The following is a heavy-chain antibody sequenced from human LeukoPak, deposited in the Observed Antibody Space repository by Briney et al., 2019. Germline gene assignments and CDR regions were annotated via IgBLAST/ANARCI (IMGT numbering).Heavy chain of an antibody. D-gene: IGHD6-19*01. CDR2: ITGGGTNT. J-gene: IGHJ4*02. CDR1: GFTFSSYA. CDR3: AKRGSSFSFDY. Sequence: PGGSLRLSCAASGFTFSSYAMSWVRQAPGKGLEWVSAITGGGTNTAYADSVKGRFTISRDNSKNTLYLQMNSLRAEDTAMYYCAKRGSSFSFDYWGQGSLVTVSS. V-gene: IGHV3-23*01.